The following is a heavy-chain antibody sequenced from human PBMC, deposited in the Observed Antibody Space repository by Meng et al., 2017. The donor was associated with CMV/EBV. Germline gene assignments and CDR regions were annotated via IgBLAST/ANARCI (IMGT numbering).Heavy chain of an antibody. D-gene: IGHD6-13*01. J-gene: IGHJ4*02. CDR1: GFTFSSYA. Sequence: GESLKISCAASGFTFSSYAMSWVRQAPGKGLEWVSSISSSSSYIYYADSVKGRFTISRDNAKNSLYLQMNSLRAEDTAVYYCASPLVGGSSSWYDFDYWGQGTLVTVSS. V-gene: IGHV3-21*01. CDR3: ASPLVGGSSSWYDFDY. CDR2: ISSSSSYI.